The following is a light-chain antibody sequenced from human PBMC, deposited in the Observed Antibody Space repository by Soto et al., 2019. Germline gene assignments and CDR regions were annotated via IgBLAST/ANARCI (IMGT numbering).Light chain of an antibody. CDR3: SSCTSSIVV. Sequence: QAVVTQPPSASGSPGQSVTISCTGTSSDVGGYNYVSWYQQHPGKAPKLMIYEVSKRPSGVPDRFSGSKSGNTASLTISGLQAEDEAHYYCSSCTSSIVVFGGGTKLTVL. J-gene: IGLJ2*01. CDR1: SSDVGGYNY. CDR2: EVS. V-gene: IGLV2-8*01.